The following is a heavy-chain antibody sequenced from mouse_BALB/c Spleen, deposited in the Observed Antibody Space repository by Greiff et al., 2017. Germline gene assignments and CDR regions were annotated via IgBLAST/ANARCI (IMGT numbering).Heavy chain of an antibody. J-gene: IGHJ4*01. CDR1: GYTFTDFA. D-gene: IGHD2-4*01. CDR3: ARGAYDYDGRYAMDY. CDR2: ISTYSGNT. Sequence: QVQLQQSGPELVRPGVSGKISCKGSGYTFTDFAMHWVKQSHAKSLEWIGVISTYSGNTNYNQKFKGKATMTVDKSSSTAYMELARLTSEDSAIYYCARGAYDYDGRYAMDYWGQGTSVTVSA. V-gene: IGHV1-67*01.